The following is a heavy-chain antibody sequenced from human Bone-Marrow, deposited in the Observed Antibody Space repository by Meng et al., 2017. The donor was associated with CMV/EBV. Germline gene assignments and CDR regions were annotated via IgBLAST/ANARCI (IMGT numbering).Heavy chain of an antibody. Sequence: SLKISCAASGSTFDDYVMHWVRQAPGKGLELVSGISWNSGSIGDADSVKGRFTISRDNAKNSLYLQMNSRTAEDTAMYYCARGGESAIPRGYYGMDVWGQGTTVIVSS. D-gene: IGHD2-21*01. V-gene: IGHV3-9*01. CDR1: GSTFDDYV. J-gene: IGHJ6*02. CDR3: ARGGESAIPRGYYGMDV. CDR2: ISWNSGSI.